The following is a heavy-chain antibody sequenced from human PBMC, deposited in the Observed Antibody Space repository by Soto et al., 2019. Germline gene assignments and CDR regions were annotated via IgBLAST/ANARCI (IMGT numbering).Heavy chain of an antibody. CDR1: GFIFSNYW. V-gene: IGHV3-7*01. J-gene: IGHJ4*02. D-gene: IGHD3-22*01. CDR2: IKQDGSEK. CDR3: ARFMFDYDSSGYSNY. Sequence: PGGSLRLSCAASGFIFSNYWMTWVRQAPGKGLEWVANIKQDGSEKYYVDSVKGRFTISRDNVKNSLFLQMSSLRVEDTAVYYCARFMFDYDSSGYSNYWGQGTLVTVSS.